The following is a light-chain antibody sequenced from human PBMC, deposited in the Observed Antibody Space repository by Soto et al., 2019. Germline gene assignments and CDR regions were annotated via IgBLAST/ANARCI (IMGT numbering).Light chain of an antibody. Sequence: QSALTQPASVSGSPGQSITISCTGTSSDVGGYNYVSWYQQHPGKAPKLMIYEVSNRPSGVSNRFSGSKSGNTASLTISGLHTEDEADYYRASYTSSSTGVFGTGTKVTVL. V-gene: IGLV2-14*01. CDR2: EVS. CDR1: SSDVGGYNY. J-gene: IGLJ1*01. CDR3: ASYTSSSTGV.